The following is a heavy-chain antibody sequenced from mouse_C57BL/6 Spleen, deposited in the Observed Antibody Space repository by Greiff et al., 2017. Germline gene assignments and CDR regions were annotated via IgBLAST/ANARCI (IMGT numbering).Heavy chain of an antibody. D-gene: IGHD3-2*02. Sequence: QVQLQQPGAELVKPGASVKLSCKASGYTFTRYWLHWVKQRPGRGLEWIGRIAPNSGGTKYNEKFKSKATLTVDKPSSTAYMQIRSLTSEDSAVYSCANDGYSSGLFDYWGQGTTLTVSS. CDR2: IAPNSGGT. CDR3: ANDGYSSGLFDY. V-gene: IGHV1-72*01. J-gene: IGHJ2*01. CDR1: GYTFTRYW.